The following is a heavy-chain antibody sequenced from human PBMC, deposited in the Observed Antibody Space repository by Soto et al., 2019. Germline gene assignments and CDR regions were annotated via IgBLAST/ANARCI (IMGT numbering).Heavy chain of an antibody. Sequence: GGSLRLSCAASGFTFSSYGMHWVRQAPGKGLEWVAVISYDGSNKYYADSVKGRFTISRDNSKNTLYLQMNSLRAEDTAVYYCAKDRSELGYGASYWGQGTLVTVSS. CDR1: GFTFSSYG. V-gene: IGHV3-30*18. D-gene: IGHD5-18*01. CDR2: ISYDGSNK. J-gene: IGHJ4*02. CDR3: AKDRSELGYGASY.